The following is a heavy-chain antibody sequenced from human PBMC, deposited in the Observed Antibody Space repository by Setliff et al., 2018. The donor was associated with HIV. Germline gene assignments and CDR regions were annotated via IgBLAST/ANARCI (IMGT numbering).Heavy chain of an antibody. D-gene: IGHD2-15*01. CDR1: GGAFSSYA. V-gene: IGHV1-69*13. Sequence: SVKVSCKASGGAFSSYASNWVRQAPGQGLEWMGGIIPVFDTPNYAQKFQGRATITADESTSTSSMELSSLGSEDTAVYYCARVNGGNTPYYFDSWGQGTLVTVSS. CDR2: IIPVFDTP. J-gene: IGHJ4*02. CDR3: ARVNGGNTPYYFDS.